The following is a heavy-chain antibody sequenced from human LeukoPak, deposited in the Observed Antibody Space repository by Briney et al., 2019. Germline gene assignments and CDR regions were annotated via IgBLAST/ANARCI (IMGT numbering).Heavy chain of an antibody. J-gene: IGHJ4*02. D-gene: IGHD6-13*01. CDR3: ARERQQLVDY. Sequence: VSVKVSSKASGYTFTAYYMHWVRQAPGQGLVWMGWVSGYNGNTNYAQKHQRRVTMTTDTSTRTAYMELRSLRSDDTAVYYCARERQQLVDYWGQGTLVTVSS. CDR2: VSGYNGNT. V-gene: IGHV1-18*04. CDR1: GYTFTAYY.